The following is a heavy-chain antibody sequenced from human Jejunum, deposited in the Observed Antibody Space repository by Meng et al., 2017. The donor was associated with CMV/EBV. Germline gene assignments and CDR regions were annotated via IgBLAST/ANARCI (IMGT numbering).Heavy chain of an antibody. CDR2: ISASTSAI. D-gene: IGHD2-21*02. CDR1: FTFSSYE. Sequence: FTFSSYEMNWVRQIPGKGLEWISYISASTSAIYYAASVKGRFTISRDNVKNSLYLQMNSLRVEDTALYFCAKDTVPDSRFNFDHWGRGTLVTVSS. J-gene: IGHJ4*02. CDR3: AKDTVPDSRFNFDH. V-gene: IGHV3-48*03.